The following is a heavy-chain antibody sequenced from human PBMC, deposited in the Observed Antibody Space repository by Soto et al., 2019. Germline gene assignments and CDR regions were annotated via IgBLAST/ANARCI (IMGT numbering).Heavy chain of an antibody. J-gene: IGHJ4*02. CDR1: GFTFSSYA. V-gene: IGHV3-30-3*01. CDR2: MSYDGSNK. Sequence: QVQLVESGGGVVQPGRSLRLSCAASGFTFSSYAMHWVRRAPGKGLEWMAVMSYDGSNKYYADSVKGRFTISRDNSKXTLYLQMNSLRPEDTALYYCARDGGAYWGQGTLVIVSS. CDR3: ARDGGAY. D-gene: IGHD3-16*01.